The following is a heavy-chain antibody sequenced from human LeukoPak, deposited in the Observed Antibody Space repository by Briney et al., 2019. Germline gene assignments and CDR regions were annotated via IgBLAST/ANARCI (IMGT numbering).Heavy chain of an antibody. Sequence: GGFLRLSCAASGFTFSSYSMNWVRQAPGKGLEWVSSISSSSSYIYYADSVKGRFTISRDNAKNSLYLQMNSLRAEDAAVYYCAREGYYYDSSGYYDAFDIWGQGTMVTVSS. D-gene: IGHD3-22*01. CDR1: GFTFSSYS. J-gene: IGHJ3*02. V-gene: IGHV3-21*01. CDR3: AREGYYYDSSGYYDAFDI. CDR2: ISSSSSYI.